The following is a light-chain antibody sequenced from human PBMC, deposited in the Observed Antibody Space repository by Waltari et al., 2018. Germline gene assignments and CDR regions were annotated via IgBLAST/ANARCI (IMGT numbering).Light chain of an antibody. CDR1: SSNIGSNY. J-gene: IGLJ3*02. CDR3: AAWDDSLSGPL. V-gene: IGLV1-47*01. CDR2: RIY. Sequence: QSVLTQPPSVSGTPGQGVPISCSGGSSNIGSNYVYWYQQLPGMAPKLLMYRIYERPSGVPDRFSGSKSGTTASLAISGLRSEDEADYYCAAWDDSLSGPLFGGGTKLAVL.